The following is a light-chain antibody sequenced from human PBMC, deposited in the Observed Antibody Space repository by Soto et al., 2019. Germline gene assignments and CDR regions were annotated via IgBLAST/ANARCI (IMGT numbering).Light chain of an antibody. V-gene: IGKV1-5*03. J-gene: IGKJ4*01. CDR1: QSIRSE. Sequence: DFQMTQSPSTLSASVGDRVTITCRASQSIRSELAWYQEKPGKAPKLLIYKASNLDGGVPSRFRGSGYGTEFALTVSSLQPDDFATYYCLQYEASPLTFGGGTKVDIK. CDR2: KAS. CDR3: LQYEASPLT.